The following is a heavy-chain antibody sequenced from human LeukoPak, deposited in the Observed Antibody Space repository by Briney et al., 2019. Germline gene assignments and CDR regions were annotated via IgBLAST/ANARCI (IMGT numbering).Heavy chain of an antibody. J-gene: IGHJ4*02. Sequence: GGSLRLSCAASGFTFSDYYMSWIRQAPGKGLEWVSYISSSGSTIYYADSVKGRFTISRDNAKNSLYLQMNSLRAEDTAVYYCARTKEMASISYFDSRGQGTLVTVSS. CDR2: ISSSGSTI. D-gene: IGHD5-24*01. V-gene: IGHV3-11*04. CDR1: GFTFSDYY. CDR3: ARTKEMASISYFDS.